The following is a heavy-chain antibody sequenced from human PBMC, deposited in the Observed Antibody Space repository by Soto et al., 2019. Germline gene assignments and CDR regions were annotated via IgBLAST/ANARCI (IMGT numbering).Heavy chain of an antibody. CDR3: AREHSSSWRFDY. Sequence: QVQLVQSGAEVKKPGASVEVSCKASGYTFTSYDINWVRQGTGQGLEWMGWMNPNSGNTGYAQKFQGRVTMTRNTSISTAYMELSSLRSEDTAVYYCAREHSSSWRFDYWGQGTLVTVSS. J-gene: IGHJ4*02. CDR2: MNPNSGNT. CDR1: GYTFTSYD. D-gene: IGHD6-13*01. V-gene: IGHV1-8*01.